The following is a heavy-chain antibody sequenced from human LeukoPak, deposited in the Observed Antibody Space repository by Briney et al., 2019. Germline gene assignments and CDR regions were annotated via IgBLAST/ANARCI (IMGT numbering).Heavy chain of an antibody. CDR1: GFTFSNYA. V-gene: IGHV3-23*01. J-gene: IGHJ5*02. CDR2: IWGADDKT. CDR3: AKTQGYYDA. Sequence: PGGSLRLSFVASGFTFSNYAMTWVRQAPGKGLELVSGIWGADDKTVYGDAVKGRFTISRDNSKNTLYQQMNSLRADDTAVYYCAKTQGYYDAWGQGALVTVSS. D-gene: IGHD2-15*01.